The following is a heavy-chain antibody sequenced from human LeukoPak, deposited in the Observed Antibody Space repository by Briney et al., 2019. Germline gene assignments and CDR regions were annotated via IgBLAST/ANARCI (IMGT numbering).Heavy chain of an antibody. D-gene: IGHD1-1*01. V-gene: IGHV2-70*11. CDR1: GFSLSTSGMC. CDR3: ARIEVATRAHFDY. CDR2: IDWDDDK. Sequence: SGPTLVNPTQTLTLTCTFSGFSLSTSGMCVSWIRQPPGKALEWLARIDWDDDKYYSTSLKTRLTISKDTSKNQVVLTMTNMDPLDTATYYCARIEVATRAHFDYWAREPWSPSPQ. J-gene: IGHJ4*02.